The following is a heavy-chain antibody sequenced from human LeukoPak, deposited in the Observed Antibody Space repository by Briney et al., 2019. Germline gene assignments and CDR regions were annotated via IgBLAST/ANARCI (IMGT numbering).Heavy chain of an antibody. CDR3: AKALGPSSSWYYFDY. D-gene: IGHD6-13*01. CDR2: ISGSGGST. Sequence: PGGSLRLSCAASGFTFSSYAMSWVRQAPGKGLEWVPAISGSGGSTYYADSVKGRFTISRDNSKNTLYLQMNSLRAEDTAVYYCAKALGPSSSWYYFDYWGQGTLVTVSS. J-gene: IGHJ4*02. V-gene: IGHV3-23*01. CDR1: GFTFSSYA.